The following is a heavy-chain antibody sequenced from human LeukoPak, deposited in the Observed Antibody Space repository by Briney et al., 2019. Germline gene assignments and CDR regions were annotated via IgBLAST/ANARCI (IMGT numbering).Heavy chain of an antibody. CDR2: INTDGTVT. CDR3: ATKQWLAPPPDS. V-gene: IGHV3-74*01. D-gene: IGHD6-19*01. J-gene: IGHJ4*02. CDR1: GFTFSKYW. Sequence: GETLRLSCAASGFTFSKYWMLWVRQAPGKGLDSVSRINTDGTVTTYADSVKGRFTVSRDNADNTMFLQMNSVRDEDTAVYYCATKQWLAPPPDSWGQGTPVTVSS.